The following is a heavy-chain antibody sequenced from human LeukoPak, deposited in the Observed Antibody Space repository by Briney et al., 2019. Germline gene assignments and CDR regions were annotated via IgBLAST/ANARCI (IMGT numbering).Heavy chain of an antibody. CDR2: IIPIFGTA. D-gene: IGHD6-13*01. CDR3: ARPYRIAAAGTGYYYYGMDV. V-gene: IGHV1-69*01. Sequence: SVKVSCKASGGTFSSYAISWVRQAPGQGLEWMGGIIPIFGTANYAQKFQGRVTITADESTSTAYMELSSLRSEDTAVYYCARPYRIAAAGTGYYYYGMDVWGQGTTVTVSS. CDR1: GGTFSSYA. J-gene: IGHJ6*02.